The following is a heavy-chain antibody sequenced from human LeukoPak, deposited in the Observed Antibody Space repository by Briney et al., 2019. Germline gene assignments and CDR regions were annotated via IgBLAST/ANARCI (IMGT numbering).Heavy chain of an antibody. CDR1: GGSISSYY. V-gene: IGHV4-59*01. CDR2: IYYSGST. Sequence: SETLSLTCTVSGGSISSYYWSWIRQPPGKGLKWIGYIYYSGSTNYNPSLKSRVTISVDTSKNQFSLKLSSVTAADTAVYYCARGVSMAATPIDYWGQGTLVTVSS. D-gene: IGHD2-15*01. J-gene: IGHJ4*02. CDR3: ARGVSMAATPIDY.